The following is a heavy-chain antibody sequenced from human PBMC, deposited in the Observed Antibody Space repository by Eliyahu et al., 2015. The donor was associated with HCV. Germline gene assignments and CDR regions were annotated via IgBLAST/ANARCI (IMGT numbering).Heavy chain of an antibody. CDR1: GGTFSSXA. D-gene: IGHD4-17*01. CDR3: ARHTVTTQDLYYYYYGMDV. Sequence: QVQLVQSGAEVKKPGSSVKVSCKASGGTFSSXAIGWVRQAPGQGLEWMGGVIPIFGTANYAQKFQGRVTITADESTSTAYMELSSLRSEDTAVYYCARHTVTTQDLYYYYYGMDVWGQGTTVTVSS. V-gene: IGHV1-69*01. CDR2: VIPIFGTA. J-gene: IGHJ6*02.